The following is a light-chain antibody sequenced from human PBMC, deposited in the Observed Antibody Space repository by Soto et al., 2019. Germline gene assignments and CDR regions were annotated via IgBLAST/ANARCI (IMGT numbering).Light chain of an antibody. J-gene: IGLJ1*01. CDR1: SSNIGAGYG. CDR3: QSYDSSLSAPDV. V-gene: IGLV1-40*01. Sequence: QSVLTQPPSVSGAPGQRVTISCTGSSSNIGAGYGVHWYQHLPGTAPKLLIYGNNNRPSGVPDRFSASKSGPSASLAITGLQADDEADYYCQSYDSSLSAPDVFGTGTKLTVL. CDR2: GNN.